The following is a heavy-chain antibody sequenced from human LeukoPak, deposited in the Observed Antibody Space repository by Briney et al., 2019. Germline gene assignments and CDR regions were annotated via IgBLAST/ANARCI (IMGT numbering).Heavy chain of an antibody. CDR3: TTEWGIAAAGSDY. CDR2: IKSKTDGGTT. Sequence: PGGSLRLSCAASGFTFSNAWMSWVRQAPGKGLEWVGRIKSKTDGGTTDYAAPVKGRFTISRDDSKNTLYLQMNSLKTEDTAVYYCTTEWGIAAAGSDYWGQGTLVTVSS. D-gene: IGHD6-13*01. V-gene: IGHV3-15*01. CDR1: GFTFSNAW. J-gene: IGHJ4*02.